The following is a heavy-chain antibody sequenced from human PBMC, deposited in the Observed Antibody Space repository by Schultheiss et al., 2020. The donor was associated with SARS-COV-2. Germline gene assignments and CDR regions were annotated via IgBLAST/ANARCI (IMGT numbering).Heavy chain of an antibody. J-gene: IGHJ6*02. Sequence: GGSLRLSCSASGFTFSSYAMHWVRQAPGKGLEYVSAISSNGGSTYYADSVKGRFTISRDNSKNTLYLQMNSLRGDDTAVYYCAKTGRLYIGDYAFLDYYDMDVWGQGTTVTVSS. CDR2: ISSNGGST. V-gene: IGHV3-64D*06. CDR3: AKTGRLYIGDYAFLDYYDMDV. D-gene: IGHD4-17*01. CDR1: GFTFSSYA.